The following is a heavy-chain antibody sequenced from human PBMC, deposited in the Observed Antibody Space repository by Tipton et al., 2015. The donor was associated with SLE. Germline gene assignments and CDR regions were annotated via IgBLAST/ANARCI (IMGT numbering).Heavy chain of an antibody. CDR2: IIPIFGTA. J-gene: IGHJ4*02. D-gene: IGHD6-19*01. V-gene: IGHV1-69*05. CDR1: GYTFTSYY. Sequence: QSGAEVKKPGASVKVSCEASGYTFTSYYMHWVRQAPGQGLEWMGGIIPIFGTANYAQKFQGRVTITTDESTSTAYMELNSLRSDDAAIYYCVRDLMSIAVAGGYWGQGTLVTVSS. CDR3: VRDLMSIAVAGGY.